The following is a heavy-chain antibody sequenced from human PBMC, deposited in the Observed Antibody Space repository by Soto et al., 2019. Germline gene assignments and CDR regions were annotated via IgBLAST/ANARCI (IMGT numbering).Heavy chain of an antibody. V-gene: IGHV3-9*01. CDR1: GFTFDDYA. CDR3: AKDGPWRRSGWCDY. Sequence: PGWSLRLSCAASGFTFDDYAMHWVRQAPGKGLEWVSCISWNSGSIGYADSVKGRFTISRDNAKNSLYLQMNSLRAEDTALYYCAKDGPWRRSGWCDYWGQGTLVTVXX. D-gene: IGHD6-19*01. CDR2: ISWNSGSI. J-gene: IGHJ4*02.